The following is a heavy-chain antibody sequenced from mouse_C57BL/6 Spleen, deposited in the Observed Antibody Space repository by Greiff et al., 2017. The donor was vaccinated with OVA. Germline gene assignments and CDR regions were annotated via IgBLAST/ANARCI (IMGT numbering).Heavy chain of an antibody. J-gene: IGHJ3*01. V-gene: IGHV5-17*01. D-gene: IGHD3-2*02. CDR3: ARGGGQAGFAY. CDR2: ISSGSSTI. Sequence: EVKVVESGGGLVKPGGSLKLSCAASGFTFSDYGMHWVRQAPEKGLEWVAYISSGSSTIYYADTVKGRFTISRDNAKNTLFLQMTSLRSEDTAMYYCARGGGQAGFAYWGQGTLVTVSA. CDR1: GFTFSDYG.